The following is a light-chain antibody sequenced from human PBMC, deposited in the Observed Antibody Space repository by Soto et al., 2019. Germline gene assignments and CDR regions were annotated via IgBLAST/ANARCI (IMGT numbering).Light chain of an antibody. Sequence: QSVLTQPASVSGSPGQSITISCTGTSSDVATYNYVSWYQQYPGKAPKLMIYEIIHRPSGVSNRFSGSKSGNTASLTISGLQAEDEADYYCSSYTSSGTLVVFGGGTKLTVL. CDR3: SSYTSSGTLVV. J-gene: IGLJ2*01. V-gene: IGLV2-14*01. CDR2: EII. CDR1: SSDVATYNY.